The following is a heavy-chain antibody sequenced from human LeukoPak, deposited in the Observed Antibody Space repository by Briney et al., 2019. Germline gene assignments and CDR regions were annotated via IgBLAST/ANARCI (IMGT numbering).Heavy chain of an antibody. CDR3: AKDSGLLWFGEFMDV. J-gene: IGHJ6*02. V-gene: IGHV3-30*02. D-gene: IGHD3-10*01. Sequence: GGSLRLSCAASGFTFSSYGMHWVRQAPGKGLEWVAVIWYDGSNKYYADSVKGRFTISRDNSKNTLYLQMNSLRAEDTAVYYCAKDSGLLWFGEFMDVWGQGTTVTVSS. CDR1: GFTFSSYG. CDR2: IWYDGSNK.